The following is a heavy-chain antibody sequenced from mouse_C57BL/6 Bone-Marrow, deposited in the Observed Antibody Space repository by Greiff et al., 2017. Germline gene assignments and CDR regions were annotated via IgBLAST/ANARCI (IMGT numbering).Heavy chain of an antibody. CDR1: GYTFTSYV. CDR2: IYPRDGST. D-gene: IGHD1-1*01. Sequence: QVQLKQSGPELVKPGASVKLSCKASGYTFTSYVINWVMQRPGQGLEWIGWIYPRDGSTKYNEKFKGKATLTVATSSSTAYMWLPSLTAEGSAVYFCARLEFDGSSGDWYFDVWGTGTTVTVSS. V-gene: IGHV1-85*01. J-gene: IGHJ1*03. CDR3: ARLEFDGSSGDWYFDV.